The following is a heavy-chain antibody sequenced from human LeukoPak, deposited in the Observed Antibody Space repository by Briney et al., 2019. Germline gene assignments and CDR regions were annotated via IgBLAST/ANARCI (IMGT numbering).Heavy chain of an antibody. D-gene: IGHD5-12*01. CDR2: IWYDGSNK. J-gene: IGHJ4*02. CDR3: AKDAYIVAGEFDY. Sequence: GSLRLSCAVSGFTFSSYGMHWVRQAPGKGLEWVAVIWYDGSNKYYADSVKGRFTISRDNSKNTLYLQMNSLRAEDTAVYYCAKDAYIVAGEFDYWGQGTLVTVSS. V-gene: IGHV3-33*06. CDR1: GFTFSSYG.